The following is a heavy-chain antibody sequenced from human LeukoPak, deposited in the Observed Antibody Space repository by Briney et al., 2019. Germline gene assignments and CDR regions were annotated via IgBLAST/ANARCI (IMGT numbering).Heavy chain of an antibody. Sequence: SVKVSCTASGGTISSYAISWVRQAPGQGLEWMGRIIPIFGTANYAQKFQGRVTITTDESTSTAYMELSSLRSEDTAVYYCARTKEPLAEYFQHWGQGTLVTVSS. CDR1: GGTISSYA. CDR2: IIPIFGTA. J-gene: IGHJ1*01. D-gene: IGHD1-26*01. CDR3: ARTKEPLAEYFQH. V-gene: IGHV1-69*05.